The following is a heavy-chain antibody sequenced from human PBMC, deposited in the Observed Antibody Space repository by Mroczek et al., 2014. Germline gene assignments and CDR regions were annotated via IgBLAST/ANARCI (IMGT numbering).Heavy chain of an antibody. Sequence: QVQLQESGPGLVKPSQTLSLTCTVSGGSISSGSYYWSWIRQPAGRDWSGLGVSIPWEHQLQPSLKSRVTISVDTSKNQFSLKLSSVTAADTAVYYCARALKYSGYDVHGGAFDIWGQGTMVTVSS. CDR3: ARALKYSGYDVHGGAFDI. CDR2: SIPWEH. V-gene: IGHV4-61*02. CDR1: GGSISSGSYY. J-gene: IGHJ3*02. D-gene: IGHD5-12*01.